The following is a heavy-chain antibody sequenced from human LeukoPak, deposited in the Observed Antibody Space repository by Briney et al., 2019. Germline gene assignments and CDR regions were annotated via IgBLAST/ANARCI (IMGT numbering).Heavy chain of an antibody. D-gene: IGHD5-12*01. J-gene: IGHJ3*02. CDR2: ISAYNGNT. CDR1: GYTFTSYG. CDR3: ARDLSGLSAFEI. Sequence: ASVTVSFKASGYTFTSYGISWVRQAPGQGLEWMGWISAYNGNTNYAQKLQGRVTMTTDTSTSTAYMELRSLRSDDTAVYYCARDLSGLSAFEIWGQGTMVTVSS. V-gene: IGHV1-18*01.